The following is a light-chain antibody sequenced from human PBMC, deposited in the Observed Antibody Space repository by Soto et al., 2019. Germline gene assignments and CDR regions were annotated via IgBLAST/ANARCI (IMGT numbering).Light chain of an antibody. CDR1: QSVSSSY. Sequence: EIVLTQSPGTLSSSPGERATLSCRASQSVSSSYLAWYQQKPGQAPRLLIYGASSRATGIPDRFSGSGSGTNFTLTISRLEPEDFAVYYCQQYGTSPEVTFGPGTKVDIK. CDR3: QQYGTSPEVT. V-gene: IGKV3-20*01. J-gene: IGKJ3*01. CDR2: GAS.